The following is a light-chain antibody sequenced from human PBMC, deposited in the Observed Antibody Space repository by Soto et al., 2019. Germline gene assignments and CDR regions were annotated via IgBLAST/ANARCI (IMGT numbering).Light chain of an antibody. CDR2: DAS. CDR3: QQYNGYSTWT. CDR1: QSVAGW. Sequence: DIQMTQSPSTLSASAGDTVTITCRASQSVAGWLAWYQQKPGKAPTLLIYDASALPRGIPSRFSGSGSGTEFTLTISSLQPDDFAPYYCQQYNGYSTWTFGQGTKVDIK. V-gene: IGKV1-5*01. J-gene: IGKJ1*01.